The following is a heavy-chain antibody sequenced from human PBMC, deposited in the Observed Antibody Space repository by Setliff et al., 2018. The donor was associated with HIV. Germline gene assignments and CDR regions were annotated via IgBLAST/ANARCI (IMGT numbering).Heavy chain of an antibody. CDR2: IKQEGSEK. Sequence: GGSLRLSCAASGFTFSSYWMSWVRQAPGKGLEWVANIKQEGSEKYYVDSVRGRFTISRDNAKNSLYLQINSLRAEDTAVYYGARATQLRSGVVDPAAKYFYYYMDVWGKGTTVTVSS. J-gene: IGHJ6*03. CDR3: ARATQLRSGVVDPAAKYFYYYMDV. CDR1: GFTFSSYW. D-gene: IGHD2-2*01. V-gene: IGHV3-7*01.